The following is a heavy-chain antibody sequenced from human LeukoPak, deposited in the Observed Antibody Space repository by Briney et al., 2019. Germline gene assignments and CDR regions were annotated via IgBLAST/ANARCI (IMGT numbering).Heavy chain of an antibody. J-gene: IGHJ3*02. V-gene: IGHV3-64D*06. CDR3: VKDPLWFGESLDAFDI. D-gene: IGHD3-10*01. CDR2: ISSNGGST. CDR1: GFTFSSYA. Sequence: GGSLRLSCSASGFTFSSYAMHWVRQAPGKGLEYVSAISSNGGSTYYADSVKGRFTISRGNSKNTLYLQMSSLRAEDTAVYYCVKDPLWFGESLDAFDIWGQGTMVTVSS.